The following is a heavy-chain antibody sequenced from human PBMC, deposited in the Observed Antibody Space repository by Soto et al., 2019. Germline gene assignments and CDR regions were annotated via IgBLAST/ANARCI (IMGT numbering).Heavy chain of an antibody. CDR1: GGTFSRYS. CDR3: ARVYSYGYISRYYFDY. Sequence: GASVKVSCKASGGTFSRYSITWVRQAPGHGLEWIGRIIPIFGIASYAQKFQGRVTITADESTSTAYMELSSLRSDDTAVYYCARVYSYGYISRYYFDYWGQGTLVTVSS. V-gene: IGHV1-69*02. CDR2: IIPIFGIA. J-gene: IGHJ4*02. D-gene: IGHD5-18*01.